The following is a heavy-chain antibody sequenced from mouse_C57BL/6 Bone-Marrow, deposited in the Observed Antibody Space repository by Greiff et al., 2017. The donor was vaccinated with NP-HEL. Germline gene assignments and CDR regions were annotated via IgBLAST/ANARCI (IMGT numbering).Heavy chain of an antibody. Sequence: VKLQESGPGLVAPSQSLSITCTVSGFSLTSYAISWVRQPPGKGLEWLGVIWTGGGTNYNSALKSRLSISKDNSKSQVFLKMNSLQTDDTARYYCARNSDYYGSSYLYWYFDVWGTGTTVTVSS. D-gene: IGHD1-1*01. V-gene: IGHV2-9-1*01. J-gene: IGHJ1*03. CDR3: ARNSDYYGSSYLYWYFDV. CDR2: IWTGGGT. CDR1: GFSLTSYA.